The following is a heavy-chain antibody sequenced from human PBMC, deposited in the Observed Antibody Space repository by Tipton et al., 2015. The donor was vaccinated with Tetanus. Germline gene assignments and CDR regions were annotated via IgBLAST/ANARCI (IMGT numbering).Heavy chain of an antibody. J-gene: IGHJ6*04. CDR1: ESTFSDFG. CDR2: IAYDGRNN. Sequence: SLRLSCVAAESTFSDFGMHWVRQAPGRGLEWVAVIAYDGRNNFYADSVKGRFTISRDNSKNKVFLEMNRLRVEDAAVYYCVKGAXRFXXXGFYLGYYGMDVXGXXTXXXVXS. D-gene: IGHD3-16*01. CDR3: VKGAXRFXXXGFYLGYYGMDV. V-gene: IGHV3-30*18.